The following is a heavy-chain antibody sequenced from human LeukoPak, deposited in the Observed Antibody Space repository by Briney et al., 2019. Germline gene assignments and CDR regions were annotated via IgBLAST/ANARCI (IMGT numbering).Heavy chain of an antibody. D-gene: IGHD2-2*01. CDR1: GFTLTHY. CDR3: ARADSVPAGDYHYWYMDV. J-gene: IGHJ6*03. CDR2: IKPNSGDT. Sequence: ASVKVSYKASGFTLTHYIHWVRQDPRQGLQWMGWIKPNSGDTDYAQKFQGRVTMTRDTSISTVYMELSSLRSDDTAVYYCARADSVPAGDYHYWYMDVWGKGTTVTVSS. V-gene: IGHV1-2*02.